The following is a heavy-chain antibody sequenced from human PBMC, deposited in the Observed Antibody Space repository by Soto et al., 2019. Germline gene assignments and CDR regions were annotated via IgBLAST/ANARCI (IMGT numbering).Heavy chain of an antibody. CDR1: NGYINSGGFY. J-gene: IGHJ5*02. CDR2: IFHSGST. V-gene: IGHV4-31*03. Sequence: QVQLQESGPGLLKPSQTLSLTCNVSNGYINSGGFYWSWIRQHPGKGLEWIGYIFHSGSTLYNPSLTSRVSLSADTSKNQLSLPLRSVTVADTAVYYSARGGIAGHWFDPWGQGILVTFSS. D-gene: IGHD6-13*01. CDR3: ARGGIAGHWFDP.